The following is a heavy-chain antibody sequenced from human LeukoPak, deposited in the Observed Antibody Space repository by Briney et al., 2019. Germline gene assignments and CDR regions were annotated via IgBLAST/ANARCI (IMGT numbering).Heavy chain of an antibody. D-gene: IGHD3-9*01. J-gene: IGHJ4*02. Sequence: PGRSLRLSCAASGFTFSSYAMHWVRQAPGKGLEWVAVISYDGSNKYYADSVKGRFTISRDNSKNTLYLQMNSLRAEDTAVYYCAREDYDMDHFDYWGQGTLVTVSS. CDR1: GFTFSSYA. CDR3: AREDYDMDHFDY. V-gene: IGHV3-30-3*01. CDR2: ISYDGSNK.